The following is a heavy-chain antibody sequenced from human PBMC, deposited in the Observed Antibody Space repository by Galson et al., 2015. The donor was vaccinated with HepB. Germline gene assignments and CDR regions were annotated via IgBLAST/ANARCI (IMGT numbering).Heavy chain of an antibody. D-gene: IGHD2-2*01. CDR2: INAGNGHT. J-gene: IGHJ4*02. V-gene: IGHV1-3*01. Sequence: SVKVSCKASGYTFTNYAIHWVRQAPGQRLEWMGWINAGNGHTEFSQKFQDRVTITRDTSATTAYMELYSLRSEDTAVYYCTRGFCSTITCPPGGHWGQGTLVTVSS. CDR1: GYTFTNYA. CDR3: TRGFCSTITCPPGGH.